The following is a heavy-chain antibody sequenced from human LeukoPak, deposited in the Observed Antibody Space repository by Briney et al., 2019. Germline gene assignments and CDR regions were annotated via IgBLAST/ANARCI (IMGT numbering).Heavy chain of an antibody. D-gene: IGHD3-16*01. CDR1: EFTFSDYY. J-gene: IGHJ4*02. V-gene: IGHV3-11*04. Sequence: PGGSLRLSCATSEFTFSDYYMSWIRQAPGKGLEWVSYISTSGNTIYYADSVKGRFTISRDNAKNSLYLQMNSLRAEDTAVYYCARDGRCGGPDFDYWGQGTLVTVSS. CDR3: ARDGRCGGPDFDY. CDR2: ISTSGNTI.